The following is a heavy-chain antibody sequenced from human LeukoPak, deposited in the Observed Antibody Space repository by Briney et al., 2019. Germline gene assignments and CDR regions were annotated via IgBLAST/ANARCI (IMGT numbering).Heavy chain of an antibody. CDR1: GSSINVYY. CDR2: ISYSGST. D-gene: IGHD3-10*01. V-gene: IGHV4-59*08. Sequence: SETLSLTCTVSGSSINVYYWSWIRQSPGKGLDWIAYISYSGSTNYNPSLKSRVTISVDTSKNQFSLRLSSVTAADTALYYCARRGMYGSGSQLDYWGQGTLVTVSS. J-gene: IGHJ4*02. CDR3: ARRGMYGSGSQLDY.